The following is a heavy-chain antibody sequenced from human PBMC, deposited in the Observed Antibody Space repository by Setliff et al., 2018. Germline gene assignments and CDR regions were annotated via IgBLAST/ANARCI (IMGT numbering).Heavy chain of an antibody. CDR1: GYTFTGYY. CDR3: ATQITMVRGVTDSHFDY. Sequence: ASVKVSCKASGYTFTGYYMHWVRQAPGKGLEWMGGFDPEDGETIYAQKFQGRVTMTEDTSTDTAYMELSSLRSEDTAVYYCATQITMVRGVTDSHFDYW. V-gene: IGHV1-24*01. D-gene: IGHD3-10*01. J-gene: IGHJ4*01. CDR2: FDPEDGET.